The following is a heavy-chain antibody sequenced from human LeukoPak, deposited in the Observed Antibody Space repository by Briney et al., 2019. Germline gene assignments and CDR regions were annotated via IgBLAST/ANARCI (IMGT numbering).Heavy chain of an antibody. CDR1: GDSISGYY. J-gene: IGHJ4*02. D-gene: IGHD2-15*01. V-gene: IGHV4-59*08. CDR3: ARHVAPDMAYFDY. CDR2: IRYTGST. Sequence: PSETLSLTCTVSGDSISGYYWTWIRQSPGKRPEWLAYIRYTGSTNYNPSLKSRLTLSVDTSQSQFSLTLTSVTAADTAVYYCARHVAPDMAYFDYWGPGILVTVSP.